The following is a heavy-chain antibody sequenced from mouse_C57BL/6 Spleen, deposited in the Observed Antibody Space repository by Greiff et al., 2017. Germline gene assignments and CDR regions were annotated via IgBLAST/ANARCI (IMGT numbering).Heavy chain of an antibody. J-gene: IGHJ3*01. CDR3: ARSPATAQATWFAY. CDR1: GYTFTDYY. CDR2: IFPGSGST. Sequence: QVQLQQSGPELVKPGASVKISCKASGYTFTDYYINWVKQRPGQGLEWIGWIFPGSGSTYYNEKFKGKATLTVDKSSSTAYMLLSSLTSEDSAVYFCARSPATAQATWFAYWGQGTLVTVSA. D-gene: IGHD3-2*02. V-gene: IGHV1-75*01.